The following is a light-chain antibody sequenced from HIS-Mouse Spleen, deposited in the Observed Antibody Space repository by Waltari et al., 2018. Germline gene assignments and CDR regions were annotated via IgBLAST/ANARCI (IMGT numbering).Light chain of an antibody. Sequence: QSALTQPASVSGSPGQSITISCTGTSSDVWGYNLVSWYQQHPGKAPKLMIYEGSKRPSGVSNRFSGSKSGNTASLTISGLQAEDEADYYCCSYAGSSTFWVFGGGTKLTVL. CDR1: SSDVWGYNL. CDR2: EGS. J-gene: IGLJ3*02. V-gene: IGLV2-23*01. CDR3: CSYAGSSTFWV.